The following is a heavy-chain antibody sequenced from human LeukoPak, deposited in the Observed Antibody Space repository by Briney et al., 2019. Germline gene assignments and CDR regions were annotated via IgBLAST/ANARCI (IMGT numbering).Heavy chain of an antibody. V-gene: IGHV3-23*01. CDR2: ISGGGERA. CDR3: AKDGGQYSSGPEFDP. D-gene: IGHD6-19*01. J-gene: IGHJ5*02. Sequence: PGGSLRLSCAASGIVFSNTAMNWARQSPGRGLEWVSAISGGGERAFYADSVKGRFTISRDNSKNMLYLQMNSLRADDTAIYYCAKDGGQYSSGPEFDPRGQGALVTVSS. CDR1: GIVFSNTA.